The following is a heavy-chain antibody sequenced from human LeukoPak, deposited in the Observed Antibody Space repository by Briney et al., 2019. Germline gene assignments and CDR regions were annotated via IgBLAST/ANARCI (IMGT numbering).Heavy chain of an antibody. CDR2: IYYSGST. CDR3: ARRELRFLEWLGKEYYYMDV. Sequence: SETLSLTCTVSGGSTSSSSYYWGWIRQPPGKGLEWIGSIYYSGSTYYNPSLKSRVTISVDTSKNQFSLKLSSVTAADTAVYYCARRELRFLEWLGKEYYYMDVWGKGTTVTVSS. J-gene: IGHJ6*03. V-gene: IGHV4-39*01. CDR1: GGSTSSSSYY. D-gene: IGHD3-3*01.